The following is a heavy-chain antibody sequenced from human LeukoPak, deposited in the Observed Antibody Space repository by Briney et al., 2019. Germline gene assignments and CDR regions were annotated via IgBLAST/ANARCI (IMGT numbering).Heavy chain of an antibody. CDR1: GFTFRSHW. J-gene: IGHJ4*02. V-gene: IGHV3-74*01. Sequence: TGGSLRLSCAASGFTFRSHWMHWVRQAPGKGLVWVSRIKGDESYTNHADSVKGRFTISRDNAKNSLYLQMNSLRAEDTALYYCARASSSSWSIESYFDYWGQGTLVTVSS. CDR2: IKGDESYT. CDR3: ARASSSSWSIESYFDY. D-gene: IGHD6-13*01.